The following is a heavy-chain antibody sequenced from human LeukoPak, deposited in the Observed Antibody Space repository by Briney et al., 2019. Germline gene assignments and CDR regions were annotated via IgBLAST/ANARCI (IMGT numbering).Heavy chain of an antibody. J-gene: IGHJ1*01. CDR3: ARRRYYDGSGYLE. CDR2: IYYSGRT. Sequence: SETLSLTCSVSGDSVSRSDSYWDWIRQPPGKGLEWIGTIYYSGRTYYSPSLKSRVTMSVAPSNNQFSLNLRSVTAADTAVYYCARRRYYDGSGYLEWGQGTLLSVSS. D-gene: IGHD3-22*01. V-gene: IGHV4-39*01. CDR1: GDSVSRSDSY.